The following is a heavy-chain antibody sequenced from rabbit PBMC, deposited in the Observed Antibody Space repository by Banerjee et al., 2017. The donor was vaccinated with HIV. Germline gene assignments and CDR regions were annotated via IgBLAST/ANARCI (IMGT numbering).Heavy chain of an antibody. V-gene: IGHV1S7*01. J-gene: IGHJ4*01. CDR3: VREAYISSSGYGTPGSHYFTL. D-gene: IGHD1-1*01. CDR2: IDPIFGST. CDR1: GIDFSCYS. Sequence: QLAESGGGLVPPGGFLKLFCKASGIDFSCYSMSWVRQAPGKGLEWIGYIDPIFGSTYYASWVNGRFTISSHNAQNTLYLQLNSLTAADTATYFCVREAYISSSGYGTPGSHYFTLWGPGTLVTVS.